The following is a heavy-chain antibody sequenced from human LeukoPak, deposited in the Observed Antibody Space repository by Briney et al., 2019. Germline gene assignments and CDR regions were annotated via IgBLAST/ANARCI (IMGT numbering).Heavy chain of an antibody. Sequence: PGGSLRLSCAASGFTVSSSYMTWVRQAPGKGLEWVSGIYIVGVTDYADSVKGRFTISRDNSKNTLSLQLNSLRPEDTAVYYCARDSYGNNYFDYWGQGILVTVSS. J-gene: IGHJ4*02. D-gene: IGHD4-17*01. V-gene: IGHV3-53*01. CDR1: GFTVSSSY. CDR2: IYIVGVT. CDR3: ARDSYGNNYFDY.